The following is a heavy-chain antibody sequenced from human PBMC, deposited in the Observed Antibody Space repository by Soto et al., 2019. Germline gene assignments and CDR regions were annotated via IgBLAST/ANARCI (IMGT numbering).Heavy chain of an antibody. Sequence: QVHLQQWGAGLLKPSETLSLTCAVYGGSFSGYYWNWIRQPPGKGLEWIGEINHSGSTNYNPSLKSRVTISLDTSKNRFSLKLSSVTAADTAVYYCARGDGNMVRGVVYFDYWGQGTLVTVSS. CDR3: ARGDGNMVRGVVYFDY. CDR1: GGSFSGYY. J-gene: IGHJ4*02. D-gene: IGHD3-10*01. CDR2: INHSGST. V-gene: IGHV4-34*01.